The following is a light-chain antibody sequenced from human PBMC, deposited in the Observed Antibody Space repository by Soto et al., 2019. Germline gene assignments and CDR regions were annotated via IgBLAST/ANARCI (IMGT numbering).Light chain of an antibody. CDR3: QEHRNCPLS. CDR2: DVS. V-gene: IGKV3-11*01. Sequence: EIVVTQSPATLSLSPGERATLSCRASQSVSSYLAWYQQKRGQAPRLLIYDVSNSATGIPDRFSGSGSGTDFTLTISSLAPEDLTIYSCQEHRNCPLSFRGGNKVDIK. J-gene: IGKJ4*01. CDR1: QSVSSY.